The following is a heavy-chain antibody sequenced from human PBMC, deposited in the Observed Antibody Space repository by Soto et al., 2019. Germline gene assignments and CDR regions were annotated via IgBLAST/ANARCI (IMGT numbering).Heavy chain of an antibody. J-gene: IGHJ6*02. V-gene: IGHV4-34*01. Sequence: SETLSLTCAVYGGSFSGYYWSWIRQPPGKGLEWIGEINHSGSTNYNPSLKSRVTISVDTSKNQFSLKLSSVTAADTAVYYCAKLARRTYYYGMYVWGQGTTVTVS. CDR3: AKLARRTYYYGMYV. CDR1: GGSFSGYY. CDR2: INHSGST. D-gene: IGHD6-13*01.